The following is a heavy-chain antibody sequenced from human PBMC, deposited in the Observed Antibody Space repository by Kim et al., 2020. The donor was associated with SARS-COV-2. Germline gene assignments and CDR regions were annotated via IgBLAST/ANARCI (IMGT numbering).Heavy chain of an antibody. CDR1: EFTFSNYV. D-gene: IGHD5-12*01. V-gene: IGHV3-23*01. CDR3: AKGVATTIVAADY. Sequence: GGSLRLSCTASEFTFSNYVMNWVRQAPGKGLEWVSSISAGGGGTYYADSVKGRFAISRDNPKNTLFLQMNSLRAEDTAVYYCAKGVATTIVAADYWGQGT. CDR2: ISAGGGGT. J-gene: IGHJ4*02.